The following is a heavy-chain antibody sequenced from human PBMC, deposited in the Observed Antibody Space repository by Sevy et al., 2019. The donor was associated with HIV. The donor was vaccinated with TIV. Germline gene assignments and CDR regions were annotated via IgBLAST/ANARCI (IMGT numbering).Heavy chain of an antibody. D-gene: IGHD3-22*01. V-gene: IGHV3-23*01. CDR1: GFSFDSYG. Sequence: GGSLRLSCAVSGFSFDSYGMTWVRQAPGKGLEWVSGISGSGSRTYYADSVKGRFIISRDNSKNTLDLQMNSLRSEDIAIYYCAKGGAGHYDPDEIGYYFYYYNMDVWGKGTTVTVSS. CDR3: AKGGAGHYDPDEIGYYFYYYNMDV. CDR2: ISGSGSRT. J-gene: IGHJ6*03.